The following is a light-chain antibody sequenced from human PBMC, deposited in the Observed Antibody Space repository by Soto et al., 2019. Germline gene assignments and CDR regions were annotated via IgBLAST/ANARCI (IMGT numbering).Light chain of an antibody. Sequence: EIVMTQSPATLSVSPGERATLSCRASQSISNNLAWYQHKPGQAPRLLIYDTSTRATGIPARFSGSGSGTEFTLTISSLHSEDFAVYYWQQYDQWYTFGQGTKLEIK. V-gene: IGKV3-15*01. CDR1: QSISNN. CDR2: DTS. CDR3: QQYDQWYT. J-gene: IGKJ2*01.